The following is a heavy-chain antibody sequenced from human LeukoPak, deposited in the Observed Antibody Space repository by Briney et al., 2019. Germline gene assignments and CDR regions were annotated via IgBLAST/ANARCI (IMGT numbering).Heavy chain of an antibody. CDR3: ASGAYGSGNFGY. J-gene: IGHJ4*02. CDR1: GGSISSSSYY. CDR2: IYYNGGT. V-gene: IGHV4-39*07. Sequence: SETLSLTCSVSGGSISSSSYYWGWIRQPPGKGLEWIGSIYYNGGTNYNPSLKSRVTISVDTSKNQFSLQLSSVTAADTAVYYCASGAYGSGNFGYWGQGTLVTVSS. D-gene: IGHD3-10*01.